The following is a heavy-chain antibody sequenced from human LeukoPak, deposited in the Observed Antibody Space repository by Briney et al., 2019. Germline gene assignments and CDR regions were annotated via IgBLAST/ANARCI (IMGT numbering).Heavy chain of an antibody. D-gene: IGHD5-24*01. J-gene: IGHJ5*02. CDR3: TGKRFDP. CDR1: GFTFSSNW. CDR2: IKQDGSEI. Sequence: GGSLRLSCVASGFTFSSNWMSWDRQAPGRGLEWVANIKQDGSEIYYVDSVKGRFTISRDNAKNSLYLQMNSLRAEDTAVYYCTGKRFDPWGQGTLVIVSS. V-gene: IGHV3-7*01.